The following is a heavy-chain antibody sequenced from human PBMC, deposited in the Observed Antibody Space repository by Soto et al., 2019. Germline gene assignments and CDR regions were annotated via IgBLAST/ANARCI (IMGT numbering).Heavy chain of an antibody. V-gene: IGHV4-39*01. CDR3: ARHDGFSSGWIFDY. D-gene: IGHD6-19*01. CDR2: IYYHGNT. J-gene: IGHJ4*01. Sequence: PSETLSLTCTVSGGSISSGAYYWGWIRQPPGKTLEWIGTIYYHGNTYSNPSLKSRVTISVDTSNNQLSLKLRSVTAADTAVYYCARHDGFSSGWIFDYWGHGTLVTVSS. CDR1: GGSISSGAYY.